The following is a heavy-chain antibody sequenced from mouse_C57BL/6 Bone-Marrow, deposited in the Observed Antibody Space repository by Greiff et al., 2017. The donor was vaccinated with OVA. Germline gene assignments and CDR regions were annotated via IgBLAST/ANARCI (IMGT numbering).Heavy chain of an antibody. V-gene: IGHV2-6*03. J-gene: IGHJ1*03. CDR3: AREGYGNPYFDV. CDR1: GFSLTSYG. CDR2: IWSDGST. D-gene: IGHD2-1*01. Sequence: VQVVESGPGLVAPSQSLSITCTASGFSLTSYGVHWVRQPPGQGLEWLVVIWSDGSTTYNSALKSSLSISKDNSKSQVSLKMNSLQTDDTAMYYCAREGYGNPYFDVWGTGTTVTVSS.